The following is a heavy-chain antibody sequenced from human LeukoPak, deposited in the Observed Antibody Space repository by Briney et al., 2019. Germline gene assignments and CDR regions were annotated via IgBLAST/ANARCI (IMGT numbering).Heavy chain of an antibody. Sequence: SETLSLTCTVSGGSISSYYWSWIRQPAGKGLEWIGRISARGTTNYNPSLKSRLTISVDKSRNQFSLKLSSVSAADTAVYYCARDDGSGWFDPWGQGTLVTVSS. D-gene: IGHD1-26*01. CDR1: GGSISSYY. CDR2: ISARGTT. CDR3: ARDDGSGWFDP. J-gene: IGHJ5*02. V-gene: IGHV4-4*07.